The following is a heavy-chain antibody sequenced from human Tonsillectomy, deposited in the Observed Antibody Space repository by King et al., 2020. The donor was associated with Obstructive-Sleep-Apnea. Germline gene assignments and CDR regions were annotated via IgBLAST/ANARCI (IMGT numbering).Heavy chain of an antibody. D-gene: IGHD6-19*01. Sequence: VQLVESGGGVVQPGRSLRLSCAASGFTFSSYAMHWVRQAPGKGLEWVAVISYDGSNKYYADSVKGRFTISRDNSKNTLYLQMNSLRTEDTAVYYCARGYTSSSGWFYYYGMDVWGQGTTVTVSS. V-gene: IGHV3-30-3*01. CDR1: GFTFSSYA. J-gene: IGHJ6*02. CDR3: ARGYTSSSGWFYYYGMDV. CDR2: ISYDGSNK.